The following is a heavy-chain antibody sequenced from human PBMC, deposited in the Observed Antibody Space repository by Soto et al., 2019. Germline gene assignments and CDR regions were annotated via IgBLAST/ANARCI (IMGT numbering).Heavy chain of an antibody. V-gene: IGHV3-7*05. Sequence: EVRLVESGGALVQPGGSLRLSCAASGVTLGAYWMNWIRQAPGKGLEWVANIGQDGSETNYVDSAKGRFTISRDNARNSLYLQMSDLRVEDTALYFCAGGIGRESEIWGPGTHVTVSS. CDR3: AGGIGRESEI. CDR1: GVTLGAYW. J-gene: IGHJ4*02. D-gene: IGHD3-10*01. CDR2: IGQDGSET.